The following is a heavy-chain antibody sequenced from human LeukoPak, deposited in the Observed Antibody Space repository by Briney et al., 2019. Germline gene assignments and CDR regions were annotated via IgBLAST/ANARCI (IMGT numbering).Heavy chain of an antibody. V-gene: IGHV3-48*01. CDR1: GFSFSGYI. CDR3: ARDQWLDY. CDR2: IGTSGNTI. Sequence: GGSLRLSCAASGFSFSGYIMNWVRQTPGKGLEWVSFIGTSGNTIYYADSVKGRFTVSRDNAKNSLYLQMNSLRAEDTAVYYCARDQWLDYWGQGTLVTASS. D-gene: IGHD6-19*01. J-gene: IGHJ4*02.